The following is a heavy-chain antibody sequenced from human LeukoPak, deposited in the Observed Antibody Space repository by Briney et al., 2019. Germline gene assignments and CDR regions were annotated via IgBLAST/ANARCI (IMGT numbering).Heavy chain of an antibody. V-gene: IGHV1-24*01. J-gene: IGHJ4*02. CDR2: FDPEDGET. CDR3: ATDTSLGLRFDY. D-gene: IGHD5/OR15-5a*01. CDR1: GYTLTELS. Sequence: ASVKVSCKVSGYTLTELSMHWVRQAPGKGLEWMGGFDPEDGETIYAQKFQGRVTMTEDTSTDTAYMELSSLRSEDTAVYYCATDTSLGLRFDYWGQGTLVTVSS.